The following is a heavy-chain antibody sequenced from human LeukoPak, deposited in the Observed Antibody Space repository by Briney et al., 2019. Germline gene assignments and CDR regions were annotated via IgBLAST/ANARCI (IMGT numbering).Heavy chain of an antibody. Sequence: ASVKVSCKASGYTFTTYYMHWVRQAPGQGLEWMGIINPSGGSTSYAQKFQGRVTITADESTSTAYMELSSLRSEDTAVYYCARDRDPLEWLPLGWFDPWGQGTLVTVSS. J-gene: IGHJ5*02. V-gene: IGHV1-46*01. CDR3: ARDRDPLEWLPLGWFDP. CDR1: GYTFTTYY. CDR2: INPSGGST. D-gene: IGHD3-3*01.